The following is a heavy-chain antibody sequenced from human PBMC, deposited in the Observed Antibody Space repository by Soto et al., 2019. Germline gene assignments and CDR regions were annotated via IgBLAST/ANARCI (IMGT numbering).Heavy chain of an antibody. J-gene: IGHJ4*02. D-gene: IGHD6-13*01. CDR2: IDWDDYK. CDR3: GRSFPRSIPQQLVDYFFDC. CDR1: GFSLNTVDMA. V-gene: IGHV2-70*01. Sequence: SGPTLVNPTQTLTLTCTFSGFSLNTVDMAVSWIRQPPGKGPECLALIDWDDYKYYSSSLKTRLTISKDTAKNQVVLTMTNMDPEDTATYYCGRSFPRSIPQQLVDYFFDCWGQGILVTVSS.